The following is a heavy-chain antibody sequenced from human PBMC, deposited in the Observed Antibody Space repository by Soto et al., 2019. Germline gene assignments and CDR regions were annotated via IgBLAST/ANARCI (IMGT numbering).Heavy chain of an antibody. CDR2: ISTYNGNT. Sequence: ASLKVSCKASGYTFTSYDISWVRQAPGQGLGWMGRISTYNGNTNYPQSLQGRLTMTTDTSTTTAYMELRSLRSDDTAVYYCARDGKFDPWGQGTLVTVSS. CDR1: GYTFTSYD. CDR3: ARDGKFDP. V-gene: IGHV1-18*01. J-gene: IGHJ5*02.